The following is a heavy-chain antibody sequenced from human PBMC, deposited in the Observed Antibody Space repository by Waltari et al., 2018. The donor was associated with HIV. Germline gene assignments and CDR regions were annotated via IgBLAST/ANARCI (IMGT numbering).Heavy chain of an antibody. CDR2: SYHSGRT. CDR3: AREAEYSSSPFDY. D-gene: IGHD6-13*01. V-gene: IGHV4-38-2*02. J-gene: IGHJ4*02. CDR1: GYSLSRGYY. Sequence: QVQLQESGPGLVKPSETLSLTCAVSGYSLSRGYYWGWIRQPPGEGLEWIGSSYHSGRTYYNPSLKSRVTISVDTSKNQFSLKLSSVTAADTAVYYCAREAEYSSSPFDYWGQGTLVTVSS.